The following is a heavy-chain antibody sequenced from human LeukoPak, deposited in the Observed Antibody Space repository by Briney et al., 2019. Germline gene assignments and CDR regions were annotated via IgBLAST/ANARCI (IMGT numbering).Heavy chain of an antibody. CDR2: IVVGSGKT. D-gene: IGHD6-13*01. J-gene: IGHJ4*02. CDR3: ARGADSSSWIFDY. Sequence: SVKVSCKASGFTFRSSAIQWVRQARGQRLEWIGWIVVGSGKTNYARKFQERVTITRDMSTSTAHMELSSLRSEDTAVYYCARGADSSSWIFDYWGQGTLVTVSS. V-gene: IGHV1-58*02. CDR1: GFTFRSSA.